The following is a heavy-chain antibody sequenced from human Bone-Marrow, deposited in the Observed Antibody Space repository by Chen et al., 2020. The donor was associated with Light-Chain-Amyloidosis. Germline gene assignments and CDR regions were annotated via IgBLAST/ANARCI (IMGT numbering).Heavy chain of an antibody. D-gene: IGHD4-17*01. CDR1: GGPISSSSYY. Sequence: QLQLQESGPGLVKPSETLSLTCTVSGGPISSSSYYWGWIRQPPGKGLEWIGSIYYSGSTYYNPSLKSRVTISVDTSKNQFSLKLSSVTAADTAVYYCARAYGDYNNWFDPWGQGTLVTVSS. V-gene: IGHV4-39*01. J-gene: IGHJ5*02. CDR2: IYYSGST. CDR3: ARAYGDYNNWFDP.